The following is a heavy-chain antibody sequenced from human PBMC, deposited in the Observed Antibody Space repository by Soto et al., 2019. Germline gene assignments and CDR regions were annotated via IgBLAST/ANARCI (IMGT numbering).Heavy chain of an antibody. V-gene: IGHV3-21*01. J-gene: IGHJ4*02. CDR1: GFTFSSYS. Sequence: GGSLRLSCAASGFTFSSYSMNWVRQAPGKGLEWVSSISSSSSYIYYADSVKGRFTISRDNAKNSLYLQMNSLRAEDTAVYYCARDHSVAATSQPPFVYWGQGTLVTVSS. D-gene: IGHD2-15*01. CDR3: ARDHSVAATSQPPFVY. CDR2: ISSSSSYI.